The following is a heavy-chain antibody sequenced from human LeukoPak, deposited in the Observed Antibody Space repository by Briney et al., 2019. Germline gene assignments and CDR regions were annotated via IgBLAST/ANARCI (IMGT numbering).Heavy chain of an antibody. CDR3: AKLRGGDRGAAFDI. Sequence: GGSLRLSCAASGFTFSSYAMHWVRQAPGKGLEWVAVISYDGSNKYYADSVKGRFTISRDNSKNTLYLQMNSLRAEDTAVYYCAKLRGGDRGAAFDIWGQGTMVTVSS. D-gene: IGHD2-21*02. CDR2: ISYDGSNK. V-gene: IGHV3-30*18. CDR1: GFTFSSYA. J-gene: IGHJ3*02.